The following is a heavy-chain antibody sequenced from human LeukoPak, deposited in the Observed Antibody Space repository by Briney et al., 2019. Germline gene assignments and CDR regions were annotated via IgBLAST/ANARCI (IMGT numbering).Heavy chain of an antibody. CDR2: ISGSGGST. D-gene: IGHD2-15*01. J-gene: IGHJ4*02. Sequence: PGGSLRLSCAASGFTFSSYAMSWVRQAPGKGLEWASAISGSGGSTYYADSVKGRFTISRDNSKNTLYLQMNSLRAEDTAVYYCAKNSIVVVVAAIDYWGQETLVTVSS. V-gene: IGHV3-23*01. CDR1: GFTFSSYA. CDR3: AKNSIVVVVAAIDY.